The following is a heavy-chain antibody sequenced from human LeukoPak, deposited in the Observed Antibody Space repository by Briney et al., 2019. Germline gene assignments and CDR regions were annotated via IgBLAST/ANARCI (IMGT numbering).Heavy chain of an antibody. CDR2: ISSSGSTI. CDR1: GFTFSSYE. D-gene: IGHD3-10*01. CDR3: ARASSYDYTYYGMDV. Sequence: GGSLRLSCATSGFTFSSYEMNWVRQAPGKGLEWVSYISSSGSTIYYADSVKGRFTISRDNAKNSLYLQMNSLRAEDTAVYYCARASSYDYTYYGMDVWGQGTTVTVSS. V-gene: IGHV3-48*03. J-gene: IGHJ6*02.